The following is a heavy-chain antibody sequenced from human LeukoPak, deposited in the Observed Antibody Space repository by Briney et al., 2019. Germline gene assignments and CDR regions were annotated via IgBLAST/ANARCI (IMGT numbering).Heavy chain of an antibody. J-gene: IGHJ3*02. V-gene: IGHV4-39*07. CDR3: ARDRRGSSWRRDAFDI. CDR2: IYHSGST. Sequence: SETLSLTCTVSGGSISSSSYYWGWIRQPPGKGLEWIGSIYHSGSTYYNPSLKSRVTISVDTSKNQFSLKLSSVTAADTAVYYCARDRRGSSWRRDAFDIWGQGTMVTVSS. CDR1: GGSISSSSYY. D-gene: IGHD6-13*01.